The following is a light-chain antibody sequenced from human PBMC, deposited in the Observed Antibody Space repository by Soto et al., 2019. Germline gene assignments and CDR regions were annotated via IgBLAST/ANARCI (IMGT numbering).Light chain of an antibody. CDR1: QGIGSS. J-gene: IGKJ2*01. Sequence: DIHLTQSPSSLSASVGDRLTMTCRASQGIGSSLAWYQQKPGKAPKLLIYAASTLQSGVPSRFSGGGSGTEFSLTNSGLQPEDLATYYCQQLNNFPYTVGQGTKLQIE. CDR2: AAS. V-gene: IGKV1-9*01. CDR3: QQLNNFPYT.